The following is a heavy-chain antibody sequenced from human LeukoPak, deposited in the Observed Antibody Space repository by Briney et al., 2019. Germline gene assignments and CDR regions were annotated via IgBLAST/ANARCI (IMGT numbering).Heavy chain of an antibody. CDR3: ARLYGSGSYYNVDAFDY. D-gene: IGHD3-10*01. CDR1: GYSFTSYW. V-gene: IGHV5-10-1*01. Sequence: GESLKISCKGSGYSFTSYWISWVRQMPGKGLEWMGRIDPSDSYTNYSPSFQGHVTISADKSISTAYLQWSSLKASDAAMYYCARLYGSGSYYNVDAFDYWGQGTLVTVSS. CDR2: IDPSDSYT. J-gene: IGHJ4*02.